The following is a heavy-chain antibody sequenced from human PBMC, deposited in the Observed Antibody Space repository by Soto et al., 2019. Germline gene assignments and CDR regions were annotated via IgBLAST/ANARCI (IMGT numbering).Heavy chain of an antibody. J-gene: IGHJ6*01. CDR2: INPSGGST. V-gene: IGHV1-46*01. CDR1: GYTFTSYY. D-gene: IGHD3-22*01. CDR3: AGGESSDSKSCRC. Sequence: ASVKVSCKASGYTFTSYYMHWVRQAPGRGLEWMGIINPSGGSTSYAQKFQGRVTMTRDTSTSTVYMELSSLRSEDTAVHYSAGGESSDSKSCRCWERGTMVTVSS.